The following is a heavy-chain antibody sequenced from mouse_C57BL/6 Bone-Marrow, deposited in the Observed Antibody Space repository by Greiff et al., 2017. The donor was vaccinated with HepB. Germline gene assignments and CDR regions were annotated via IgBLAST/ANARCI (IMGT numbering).Heavy chain of an antibody. D-gene: IGHD2-3*01. CDR1: GYSFTGYY. Sequence: VQLQQSGPELVKPGASVKISCKASGYSFTGYYMNWVKQSPEKSLEWIGEINPSTGGTTYNQKFKAKATLTVDKSSSTAYMQLKSLTSEDSAVYYCARGDHYDGPWFAYWGQGTLVTVSA. J-gene: IGHJ3*01. V-gene: IGHV1-42*01. CDR2: INPSTGGT. CDR3: ARGDHYDGPWFAY.